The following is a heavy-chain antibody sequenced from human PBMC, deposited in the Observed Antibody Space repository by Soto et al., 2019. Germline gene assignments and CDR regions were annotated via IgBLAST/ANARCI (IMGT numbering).Heavy chain of an antibody. V-gene: IGHV3-30*03. CDR1: GFTFSSYG. CDR3: APRVGGWKFDY. Sequence: QVQLVESGGGVVQPGRSLRLSCAASGFTFSSYGMHWVRQAPGKGLEWVAAISHDGSSKYYADSVKGRLTISRDNSKNTLFLQMNSLRPEDTALYYCAPRVGGWKFDYWGQGTLVTVSS. J-gene: IGHJ4*02. D-gene: IGHD6-19*01. CDR2: ISHDGSSK.